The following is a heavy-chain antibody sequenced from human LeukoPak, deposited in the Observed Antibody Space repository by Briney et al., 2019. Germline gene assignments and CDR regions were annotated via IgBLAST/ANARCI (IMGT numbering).Heavy chain of an antibody. J-gene: IGHJ4*02. V-gene: IGHV3-23*01. CDR3: TKDASYDSSGYSGDH. D-gene: IGHD3-22*01. CDR2: VSSSGDST. CDR1: GFTFSNYA. Sequence: PGGSLRLSCAASGFTFSNYAMNWVRQAPGMGLEWVSHVSSSGDSTSYTDSVKGRFTISRDNAKNSLYLQMNSLRAEDTAVYYCTKDASYDSSGYSGDHWGLGTLVTVSS.